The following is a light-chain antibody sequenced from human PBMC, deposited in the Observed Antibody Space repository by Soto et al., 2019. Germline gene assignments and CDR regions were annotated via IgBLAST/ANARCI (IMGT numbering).Light chain of an antibody. J-gene: IGKJ3*01. CDR3: QHYYSTPFT. CDR2: WAS. CDR1: QSVLYSSNNKNY. Sequence: DIVMTQSPDSLAVSLGERATINCKSSQSVLYSSNNKNYLAWYQQKPGQPPKLLIYWASTRESGVPDRFSGSGSGTDFTLTIRSLQAEDVAVYYCQHYYSTPFTFGPGNKVDIK. V-gene: IGKV4-1*01.